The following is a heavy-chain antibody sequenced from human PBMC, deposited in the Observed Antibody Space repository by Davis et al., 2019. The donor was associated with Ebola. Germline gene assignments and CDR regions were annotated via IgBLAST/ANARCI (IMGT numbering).Heavy chain of an antibody. CDR3: ARAVPGLWFGEFDY. CDR1: GFTFSSYW. D-gene: IGHD3-10*01. J-gene: IGHJ4*02. V-gene: IGHV3-7*01. CDR2: IKQDGSEK. Sequence: PGGSLRLSCAASGFTFSSYWMSWVRQAPGKGLEWVANIKQDGSEKYYVDSVKGRFTISRDNAKNSLYLQMNSLRAEDTAVYYCARAVPGLWFGEFDYWGQGTLVTVSS.